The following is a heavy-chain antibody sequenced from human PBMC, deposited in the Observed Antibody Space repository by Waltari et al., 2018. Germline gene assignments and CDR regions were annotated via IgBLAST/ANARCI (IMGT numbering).Heavy chain of an antibody. CDR1: GGSISSGSYY. J-gene: IGHJ4*02. CDR2: IHTSGST. D-gene: IGHD3-16*01. CDR3: ASSNRRGTRPYNY. Sequence: QVQLQESGPGLVKPSQTLSLTCTVSGGSISSGSYYWSWIRQPAGKGLEWIGYIHTSGSTNYNPSLKSRVTISGDTSKNQFSLKLSSVTAADTAVYYCASSNRRGTRPYNYWGQGTLVTVSS. V-gene: IGHV4-61*09.